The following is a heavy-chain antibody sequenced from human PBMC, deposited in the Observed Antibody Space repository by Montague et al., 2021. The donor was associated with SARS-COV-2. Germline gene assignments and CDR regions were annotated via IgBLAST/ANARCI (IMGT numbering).Heavy chain of an antibody. CDR1: GGSVSGYY. J-gene: IGHJ6*03. D-gene: IGHD2-2*02. V-gene: IGHV4-34*01. Sequence: SETLSLTCAVYGGSVSGYYWNWIRQPPGKGLEWIGEINHSGSAKYNPSLKRRVTISVDTSKNQFSLKLNSVTAADTAVYYCARLGEGVVPAPILGVGPYYSYFYMDVWGKGATVTVSS. CDR2: INHSGSA. CDR3: ARLGEGVVPAPILGVGPYYSYFYMDV.